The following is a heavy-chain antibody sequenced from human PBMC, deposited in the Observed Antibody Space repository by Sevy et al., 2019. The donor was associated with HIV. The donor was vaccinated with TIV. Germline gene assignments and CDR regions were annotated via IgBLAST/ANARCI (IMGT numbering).Heavy chain of an antibody. D-gene: IGHD3-10*01. J-gene: IGHJ4*02. V-gene: IGHV3-33*01. CDR1: GFTFSSYG. CDR2: MCYDGNHN. Sequence: GGSLRLSCAASGFTFSSYGMHWVRQAPGKGLEWVALMCYDGNHNYYADSVKGRFTISRDNANHMLYLEVSSLRAEDMAVDYCVRAQDYFGSDSSNLDSWGQGTLVTVSS. CDR3: VRAQDYFGSDSSNLDS.